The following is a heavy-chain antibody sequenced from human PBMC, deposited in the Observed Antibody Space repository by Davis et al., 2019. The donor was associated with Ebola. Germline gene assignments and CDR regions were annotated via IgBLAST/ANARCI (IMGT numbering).Heavy chain of an antibody. CDR3: ARGQVVWPRFDP. V-gene: IGHV4-59*12. Sequence: MPSETLSLTCSVSGASISSYYWSWIRQPPGKGLEWIGYIYYTGSTYYSPSLKSRVTISVDTSKNQFSLKLSSVTAADTAVYYCARGQVVWPRFDPWGQGTLVTVSS. CDR1: GASISSYY. D-gene: IGHD2-15*01. CDR2: IYYTGST. J-gene: IGHJ5*02.